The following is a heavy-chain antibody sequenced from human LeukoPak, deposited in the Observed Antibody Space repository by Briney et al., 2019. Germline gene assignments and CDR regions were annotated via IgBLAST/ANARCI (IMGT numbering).Heavy chain of an antibody. D-gene: IGHD1-26*01. CDR2: INKDGSVI. CDR3: ARDASHGSCNDY. CDR1: GFTFGNYW. J-gene: IGHJ4*02. V-gene: IGHV3-7*01. Sequence: GGSLRLSCAASGFTFGNYWMSWVRQAPGLGLEWLAYINKDGSVIYYVDSAKGRFTISRDNAKNSLYLQMNSLRAEDTAVYYCARDASHGSCNDYWGWGTLVTVSS.